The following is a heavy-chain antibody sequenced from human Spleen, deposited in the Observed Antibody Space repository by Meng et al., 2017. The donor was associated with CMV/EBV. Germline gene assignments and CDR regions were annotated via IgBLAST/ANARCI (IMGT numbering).Heavy chain of an antibody. CDR2: ISSSHSDI. Sequence: GESLKISCAASGFTFNIYSINWVRQAPGKGLEWVSSISSSHSDIDYADSVRGRFTMSRDNAKNSVYLQMDSLRGEDTAVYYCARDLLGIYGMDVWGQGTTVTVSS. CDR1: GFTFNIYS. J-gene: IGHJ6*02. V-gene: IGHV3-21*01. D-gene: IGHD1-26*01. CDR3: ARDLLGIYGMDV.